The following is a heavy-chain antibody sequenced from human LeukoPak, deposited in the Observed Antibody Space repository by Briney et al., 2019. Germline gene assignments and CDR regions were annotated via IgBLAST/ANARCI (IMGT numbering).Heavy chain of an antibody. D-gene: IGHD6-19*01. Sequence: SETPSLTCTVSGGSISSSTYYWGWVRQPPGKGLEWIGEINHSGSTKYNPPLKSRFTISVDTSKNQFSLKLSSVTAADTAVYYCARGLAVAGTILDYWGQGTLVTVSS. CDR2: INHSGST. CDR3: ARGLAVAGTILDY. J-gene: IGHJ4*02. CDR1: GGSISSSTYY. V-gene: IGHV4-39*07.